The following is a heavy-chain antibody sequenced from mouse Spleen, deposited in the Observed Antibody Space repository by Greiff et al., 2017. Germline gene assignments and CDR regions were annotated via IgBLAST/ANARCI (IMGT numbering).Heavy chain of an antibody. Sequence: DVKLVESGPGLVKPSQSLSLTCSVTGYSITSGYYWNWIRQFLGNKLEWMGYISYDGSNNYNPSLKNRISITRDTSKNQFFLKLNSVTTEDTATYYCAREDYWGQGTTLTVSS. CDR2: ISYDGSN. V-gene: IGHV3-6*01. CDR3: AREDY. CDR1: GYSITSGYY. J-gene: IGHJ2*01.